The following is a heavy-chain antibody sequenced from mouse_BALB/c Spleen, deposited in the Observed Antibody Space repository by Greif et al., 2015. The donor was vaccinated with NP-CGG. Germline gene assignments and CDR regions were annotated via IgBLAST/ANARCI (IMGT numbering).Heavy chain of an antibody. CDR1: GFNIKDTY. V-gene: IGHV14-3*02. D-gene: IGHD1-1*02. CDR2: IDPANGNT. CDR3: ARWGSFYAMDY. J-gene: IGHJ4*01. Sequence: VQLQQPGAELVKPGASVKLSCTASGFNIKDTYMHWVKQRPEQGLEWIGRIDPANGNTKYDPKFQGKATITADTSSNTAYLQLSSLTSEDTAVYYCARWGSFYAMDYWGQGTSVTVSS.